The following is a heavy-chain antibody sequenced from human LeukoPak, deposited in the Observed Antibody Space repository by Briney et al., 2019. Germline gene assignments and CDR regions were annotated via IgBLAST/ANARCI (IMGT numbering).Heavy chain of an antibody. CDR2: FYHSGST. CDR1: GYSISSGYY. CDR3: ARRVFYYDSSGYLRSNYFDY. V-gene: IGHV4-38-2*02. J-gene: IGHJ4*02. Sequence: SETLSLTCTVSGYSISSGYYWGWIRQPPGKGLEWIGSFYHSGSTYYNPSLKSRVTISVDTSKNQFSLKLSSVTAADTAVYYCARRVFYYDSSGYLRSNYFDYGGQGTLVTVSS. D-gene: IGHD3-22*01.